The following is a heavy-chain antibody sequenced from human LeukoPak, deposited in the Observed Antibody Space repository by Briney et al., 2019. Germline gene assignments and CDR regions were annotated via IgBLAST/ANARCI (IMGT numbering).Heavy chain of an antibody. D-gene: IGHD6-19*01. Sequence: GGSLRLSCAPSGFIFSSYAMSWVRHAPGKGLEWVSAISGSGDSTYYADSVKGRFTISRDNSKNTLYLQMNSLRAEDTAVYYCAKDPEQWLVQYYFDYWGQGTLVTVSS. CDR3: AKDPEQWLVQYYFDY. V-gene: IGHV3-23*01. CDR1: GFIFSSYA. CDR2: ISGSGDST. J-gene: IGHJ4*02.